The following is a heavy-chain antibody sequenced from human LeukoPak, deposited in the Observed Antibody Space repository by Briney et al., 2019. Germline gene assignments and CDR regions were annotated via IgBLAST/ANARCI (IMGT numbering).Heavy chain of an antibody. V-gene: IGHV3-21*01. Sequence: PGRSLRLPCAASGFTFSSYSMNWVRQAPGKGLEWVSSISSSSSYIYYADSVKGRFTISRDNAKNSLYLQMNSLRAEDTAVYYCARDLWGIAVAGTGGDYWGQGTLVTVSS. D-gene: IGHD6-19*01. CDR1: GFTFSSYS. J-gene: IGHJ4*02. CDR3: ARDLWGIAVAGTGGDY. CDR2: ISSSSSYI.